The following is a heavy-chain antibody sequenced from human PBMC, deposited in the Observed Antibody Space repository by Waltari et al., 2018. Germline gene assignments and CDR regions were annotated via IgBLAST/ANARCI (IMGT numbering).Heavy chain of an antibody. CDR2: IHYRGST. D-gene: IGHD3-10*01. V-gene: IGHV4-30-4*08. CDR1: GGSISRGDYY. CDR3: AREREGYGSGSYAPMDV. Sequence: QVQLQESGPGLVKPSQTLSLTCTVSGGSISRGDYYWSWSRQPPRKGMEWIGYIHYRGSTYYNPSLKSRVTISVDTSKNQFSLKLSAVTAADTAVYYCAREREGYGSGSYAPMDVWGKGTTVTVSS. J-gene: IGHJ6*03.